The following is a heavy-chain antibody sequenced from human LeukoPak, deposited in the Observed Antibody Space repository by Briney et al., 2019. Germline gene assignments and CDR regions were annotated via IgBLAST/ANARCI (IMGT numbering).Heavy chain of an antibody. CDR2: IYPGDSDT. Sequence: GESLKTSCKTSGYIFTNYWIGWVRQMPEKGLEWMGIIYPGDSDTRYRPSFQGQVTISADKSINTAYLQWSSLKTSDTAMYYCARRSLATGGYFLMGDPGPFDYWGQGTLVTVSS. CDR1: GYIFTNYW. V-gene: IGHV5-51*01. D-gene: IGHD1-26*01. CDR3: ARRSLATGGYFLMGDPGPFDY. J-gene: IGHJ4*02.